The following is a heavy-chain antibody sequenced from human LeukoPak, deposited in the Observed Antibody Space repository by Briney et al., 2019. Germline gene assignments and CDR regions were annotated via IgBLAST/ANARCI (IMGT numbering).Heavy chain of an antibody. Sequence: GASGNLSCNASRASFSIDAISWGRHPPGPGHEWVGRIILIFGTDDYAQKFQGRVTITTDESTSTSNMKLSRLRTEDAAVYYGGRDGVVGFAGDYYYNMDVWGNGTTFTLPS. J-gene: IGHJ6*03. V-gene: IGHV1-69*05. CDR1: RASFSIDA. D-gene: IGHD2-15*01. CDR2: IILIFGTD. CDR3: GRDGVVGFAGDYYYNMDV.